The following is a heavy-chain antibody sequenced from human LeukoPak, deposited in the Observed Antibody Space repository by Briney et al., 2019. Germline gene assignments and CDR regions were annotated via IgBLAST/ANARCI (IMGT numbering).Heavy chain of an antibody. CDR1: GYTFTSYA. D-gene: IGHD2-15*01. Sequence: ASVKDSCKASGYTFTSYAMHWVRQAPGQRLEWMGWINAGNGNTKYSQKFQGRVTITRDTSASTAYMELSSLRSEDTAVYYCAMGYCSGGSCYSLPYYYYGMDVWGKGTTVTVSS. V-gene: IGHV1-3*01. CDR3: AMGYCSGGSCYSLPYYYYGMDV. J-gene: IGHJ6*04. CDR2: INAGNGNT.